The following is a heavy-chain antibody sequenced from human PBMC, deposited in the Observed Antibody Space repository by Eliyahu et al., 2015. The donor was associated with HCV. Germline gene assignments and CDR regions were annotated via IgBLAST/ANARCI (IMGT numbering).Heavy chain of an antibody. V-gene: IGHV3-21*01. CDR1: GFXFSXXS. Sequence: EVQLVESGGGLVKPGGSLRLSCAASGFXFSXXSMNWVRQAPGKGLGWVSXISSSSSYIYYADSVKGRFTISRDNAKNSLYLQMNSLRAEDTAVYYCAKKKGYDFWSGYYTYEVGAGVDYWGQGTLVTVSS. CDR3: AKKKGYDFWSGYYTYEVGAGVDY. CDR2: ISSSSSYI. D-gene: IGHD3-3*01. J-gene: IGHJ4*02.